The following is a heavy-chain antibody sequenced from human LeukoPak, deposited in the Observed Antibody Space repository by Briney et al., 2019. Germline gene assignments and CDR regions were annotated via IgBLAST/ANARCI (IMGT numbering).Heavy chain of an antibody. CDR1: GYTFTGYY. D-gene: IGHD6-19*01. Sequence: GASVKVSCKASGYTFTGYYMHWVRQAPGQGLEWMGWINPNSGGTNYAQKFQGRVTMTRDTSISTAYMELSRLRSDDTAVYYCARVRGWFNWYFDLWGRGTLVTVSS. V-gene: IGHV1-2*02. CDR2: INPNSGGT. CDR3: ARVRGWFNWYFDL. J-gene: IGHJ2*01.